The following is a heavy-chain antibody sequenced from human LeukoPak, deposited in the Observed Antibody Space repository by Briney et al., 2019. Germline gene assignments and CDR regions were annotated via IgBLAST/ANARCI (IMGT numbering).Heavy chain of an antibody. CDR2: INWNGGST. D-gene: IGHD6-19*01. CDR1: GFTFGDYA. Sequence: GGSLRLSCTASGFTFGDYAMSWVRQAPGKGLEWVSGINWNGGSTGYADSVKGRFTISRDNAKNSLYLQMNSLRAEDTALYHCARAAYSSGWYSSADYWGQGTLVTVSS. CDR3: ARAAYSSGWYSSADY. J-gene: IGHJ4*02. V-gene: IGHV3-20*01.